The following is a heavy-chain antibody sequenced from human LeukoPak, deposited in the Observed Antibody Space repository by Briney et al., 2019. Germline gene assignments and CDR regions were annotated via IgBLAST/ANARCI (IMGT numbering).Heavy chain of an antibody. CDR3: ARATAYDFWSGSAGGWFDP. CDR2: INHSGST. J-gene: IGHJ5*02. V-gene: IGHV4-31*03. CDR1: GGSISSGASD. D-gene: IGHD3-3*01. Sequence: SETLSLTCTVSGGSISSGASDWGWIRQHPKRGLEWVGYINHSGSTYYNPSLGSRVTMSVDTSKNQFSLKLSSVTAADTAVYYCARATAYDFWSGSAGGWFDPWGQGTLVTVSS.